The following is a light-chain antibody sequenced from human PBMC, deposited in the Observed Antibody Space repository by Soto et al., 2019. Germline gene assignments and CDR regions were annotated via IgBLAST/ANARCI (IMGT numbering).Light chain of an antibody. CDR1: SGHSSYA. CDR2: LNSDGRH. V-gene: IGLV4-69*01. J-gene: IGLJ2*01. Sequence: QSVLTQSPSASASLGASVKLTCTLSSGHSSYAIAWHQQQPEKGPRFLMKLNSDGRHTKGDGIPDRFSGSSSGTERYLTISSLQSEDEADYYCQTWGTGYQVFGGGTKLTVL. CDR3: QTWGTGYQV.